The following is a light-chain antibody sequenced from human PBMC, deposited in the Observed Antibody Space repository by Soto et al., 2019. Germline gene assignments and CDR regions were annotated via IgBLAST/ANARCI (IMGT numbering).Light chain of an antibody. Sequence: DIQMTQSPSSLSASVGDRVTITCQASQDITNYLNWYQQKPGKAPKVLIYDASVLETGVPSRFSGSGSGTDFTFTISSLHPEDVATYYCQQYDNLPWTFGPGTTVDIE. J-gene: IGKJ3*01. CDR3: QQYDNLPWT. CDR1: QDITNY. CDR2: DAS. V-gene: IGKV1-33*01.